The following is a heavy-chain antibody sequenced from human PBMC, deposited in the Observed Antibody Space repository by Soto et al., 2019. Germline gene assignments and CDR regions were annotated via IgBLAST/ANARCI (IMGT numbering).Heavy chain of an antibody. V-gene: IGHV1-3*01. CDR3: ASLYNWNYYYYGMDV. CDR2: INAGNGNT. J-gene: IGHJ6*02. D-gene: IGHD1-1*01. Sequence: GASVKVSCKASGYTFTSYAMHWVRQAPGQRLEWMGWINAGNGNTKYSQKFQGRVTITRDTSASTAYMELSSLRSEDTAVYYCASLYNWNYYYYGMDVWGQGTTVTVPS. CDR1: GYTFTSYA.